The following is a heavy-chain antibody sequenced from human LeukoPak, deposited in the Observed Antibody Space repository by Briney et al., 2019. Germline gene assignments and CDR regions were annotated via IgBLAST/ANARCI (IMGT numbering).Heavy chain of an antibody. D-gene: IGHD2-15*01. Sequence: GGSLRLSCAASGFIFTNYFMSWVRQAPGKGLEWVASIKHDGSEKYYVDSVRGRFTISRDNSKNTLYLQMNSLRAEDTAVYYCARSPGYSYGMDVWGQGTTVTVSS. CDR2: IKHDGSEK. CDR3: ARSPGYSYGMDV. J-gene: IGHJ6*02. V-gene: IGHV3-7*01. CDR1: GFIFTNYF.